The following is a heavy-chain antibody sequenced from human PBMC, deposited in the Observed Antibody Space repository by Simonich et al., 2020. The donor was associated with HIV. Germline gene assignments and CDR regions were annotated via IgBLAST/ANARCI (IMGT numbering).Heavy chain of an antibody. CDR3: AKDRYYDFWSGYYDY. J-gene: IGHJ4*02. CDR1: GFTFSSYA. CDR2: ISGRGGST. D-gene: IGHD3-3*01. V-gene: IGHV3-23*01. Sequence: EVQLLESGGGLVQPGGSLRLSCAASGFTFSSYAMSWVRQAPGKVLGCGSAISGRGGSTYYAASVKGRFTISRDNSKNTLYLQMNSLRAEDTAVYYCAKDRYYDFWSGYYDYWGQGTLVTVSS.